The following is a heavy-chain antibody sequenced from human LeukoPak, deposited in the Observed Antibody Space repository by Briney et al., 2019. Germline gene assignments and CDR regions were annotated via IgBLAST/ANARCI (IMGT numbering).Heavy chain of an antibody. V-gene: IGHV3-30*02. Sequence: GGSLRLSCAASGFTFNTYGLHWVRQAPGKGLEWVAFIRNDGSFKYYADSVKGRFTISRDNAKNSLYLQMNSLRAEDMALYYCAKDNLRKLTSEYYFDSWGQGTLVTVSS. D-gene: IGHD1-14*01. CDR3: AKDNLRKLTSEYYFDS. CDR1: GFTFNTYG. J-gene: IGHJ4*02. CDR2: IRNDGSFK.